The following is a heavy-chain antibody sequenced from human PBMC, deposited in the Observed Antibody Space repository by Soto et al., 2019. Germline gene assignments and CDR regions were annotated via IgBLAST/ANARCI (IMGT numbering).Heavy chain of an antibody. J-gene: IGHJ4*02. V-gene: IGHV4-39*01. CDR2: IYYSENT. D-gene: IGHD4-17*01. CDR3: ATHPPYGPLDY. Sequence: SETMSLTCTVSGDSISSSSNHWGWIRQPPGKGLEWIGNIYYSENTYYNPSLKSRVTISVDTSKNQFSLRLTSVTAVDTAVYYCATHPPYGPLDYWGQGTLVTVSA. CDR1: GDSISSSSNH.